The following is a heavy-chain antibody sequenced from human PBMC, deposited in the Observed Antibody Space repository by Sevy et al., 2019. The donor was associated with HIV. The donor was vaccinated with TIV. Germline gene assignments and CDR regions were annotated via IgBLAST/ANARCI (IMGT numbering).Heavy chain of an antibody. CDR3: NTDPIILLLVTNGMDV. D-gene: IGHD2-8*02. Sequence: GESLRLSCAASGLTFSYAWMSWVRQAPGKGLEWIGRIKAKADGGTVEYAAPVKGRFTISRDDSKNTLYLQMNSLKTEDTAVYYCNTDPIILLLVTNGMDVWGQGTTVTVSS. V-gene: IGHV3-15*01. CDR2: IKAKADGGTV. J-gene: IGHJ6*02. CDR1: GLTFSYAW.